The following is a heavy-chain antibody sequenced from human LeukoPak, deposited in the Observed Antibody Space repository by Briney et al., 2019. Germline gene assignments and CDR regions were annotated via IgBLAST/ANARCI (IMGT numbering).Heavy chain of an antibody. CDR1: GGSISSSNW. CDR2: IYHSGST. CDR3: ARSSSAIPFDY. D-gene: IGHD2-21*01. Sequence: SETLSLTCAVSGGSISSSNWWSWVRQPPGKGLEWIGEIYHSGSTNYNPSLKSRVTISIDTSKNQFSLRLNSMTAADTAVYFCARSSSAIPFDYWGQGTLVTVSS. J-gene: IGHJ4*02. V-gene: IGHV4-4*02.